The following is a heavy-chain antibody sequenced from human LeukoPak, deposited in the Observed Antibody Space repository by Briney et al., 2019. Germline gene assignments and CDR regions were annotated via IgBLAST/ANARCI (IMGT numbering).Heavy chain of an antibody. J-gene: IGHJ5*02. D-gene: IGHD2-2*01. CDR2: ISAYIGNT. CDR3: ARVNGRRYCSSTSCYGGWFDP. Sequence: ASVKVSCKASGYTFTSYGISWVRQAPGQGLEWMGWISAYIGNTNYAQKLQGRVTMTTDTSTSTAYMELRSLRSDDTAVYYCARVNGRRYCSSTSCYGGWFDPWGQGTLVTVSS. CDR1: GYTFTSYG. V-gene: IGHV1-18*01.